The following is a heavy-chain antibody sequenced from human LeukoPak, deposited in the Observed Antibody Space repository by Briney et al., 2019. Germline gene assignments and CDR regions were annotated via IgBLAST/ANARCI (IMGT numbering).Heavy chain of an antibody. J-gene: IGHJ3*02. D-gene: IGHD2-21*02. CDR3: ARVRVAYCGGDCFSDDAFDI. CDR1: GFTFSSYS. CDR2: IYYSGST. V-gene: IGHV4-31*02. Sequence: LRLSCAASGFTFSSYSMNWIRQHPGKGLEWIGYIYYSGSTYYNPSLKSRVTISVDTSKNQFSLKLSSVTAADTAVYYCARVRVAYCGGDCFSDDAFDIWGQGTMVTVSS.